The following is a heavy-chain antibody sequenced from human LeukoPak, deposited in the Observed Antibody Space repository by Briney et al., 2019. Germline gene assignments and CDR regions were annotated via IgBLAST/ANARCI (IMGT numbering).Heavy chain of an antibody. V-gene: IGHV3-33*01. CDR2: IWYDGSNE. Sequence: RSLRLSCAASGFTFSSYGMHWVRQAPGKGLEWVAVIWYDGSNEYYADSVKGRFTISRDNSKNTLYLQMNSLRAEDTAVYYCARGDGYNHDAFDIWGQGTMVTVSS. J-gene: IGHJ3*02. CDR1: GFTFSSYG. D-gene: IGHD5-24*01. CDR3: ARGDGYNHDAFDI.